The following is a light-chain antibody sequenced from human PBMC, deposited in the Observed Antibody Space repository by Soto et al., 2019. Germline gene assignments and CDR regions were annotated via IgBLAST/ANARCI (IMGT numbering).Light chain of an antibody. V-gene: IGLV1-47*02. CDR2: SNN. CDR3: AAWDDSLSGLV. J-gene: IGLJ2*01. Sequence: QSVLTQPPSASGTPGQRVTISCSGSSSNIGSNYVYWYQQLPGTAPKLLIDSNNQRPSGVPDRFSGSKSGTSASLAISGRRAEDEADYYCAAWDDSLSGLVFGGGTKLTVL. CDR1: SSNIGSNY.